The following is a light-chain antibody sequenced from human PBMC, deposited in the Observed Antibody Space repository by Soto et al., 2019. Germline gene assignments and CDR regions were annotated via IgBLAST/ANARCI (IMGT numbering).Light chain of an antibody. Sequence: QSVLTQPASVSGSPGQSITISCTGTSSDVGGYNYVCWYQQHPGKAPKLVISDVSNRPSGVSDRFSGSKSGNTASLSISGLQAEYEADYYCSSYTSSSSYVFGTGTKVTVL. CDR1: SSDVGGYNY. CDR2: DVS. CDR3: SSYTSSSSYV. V-gene: IGLV2-14*01. J-gene: IGLJ1*01.